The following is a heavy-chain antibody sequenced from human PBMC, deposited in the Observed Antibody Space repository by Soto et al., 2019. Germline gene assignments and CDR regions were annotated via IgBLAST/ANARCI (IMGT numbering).Heavy chain of an antibody. CDR2: MFYGVST. D-gene: IGHD3-3*02. CDR1: GSSINGSGYY. V-gene: IGHV4-39*01. Sequence: SGTLSLTCTVSGSSINGSGYYWGWIRQPPGKGLEWIGSMFYGVSTYYNPSLKSRVTVSVDTSKNQFSLNLRSVTAADTAVYYCARLPSRHLVDYWGQGTLVTVSS. J-gene: IGHJ4*02. CDR3: ARLPSRHLVDY.